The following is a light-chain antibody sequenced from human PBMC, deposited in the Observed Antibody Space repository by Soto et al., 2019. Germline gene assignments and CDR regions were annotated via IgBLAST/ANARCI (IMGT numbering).Light chain of an antibody. CDR2: GAS. V-gene: IGKV3-15*01. CDR3: QQYNNWPPWT. Sequence: EMVMTQSPATLSVSPGERAALSCRASQSVSSNLAWYQQKPGQAPRLLIYGASTRAAGIPARFSGSGSGTEFTLTISSVQSEDSAVYYCQQYNNWPPWTFGQGTKVDIK. J-gene: IGKJ1*01. CDR1: QSVSSN.